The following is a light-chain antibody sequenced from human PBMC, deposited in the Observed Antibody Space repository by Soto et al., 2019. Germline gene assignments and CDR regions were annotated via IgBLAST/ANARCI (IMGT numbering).Light chain of an antibody. CDR3: QQANSFPLT. CDR2: AAS. CDR1: QGISSW. V-gene: IGKV1D-12*01. Sequence: IRMTQSTSSFSASTGYRVTIICRASQGISSWLAWYQQKKGKAPKLLIYAASSLQSGVPSRFSGSGYGTDFNLTISSLQTEDFATYYCQQANSFPLTFGGGTKVDIK. J-gene: IGKJ4*01.